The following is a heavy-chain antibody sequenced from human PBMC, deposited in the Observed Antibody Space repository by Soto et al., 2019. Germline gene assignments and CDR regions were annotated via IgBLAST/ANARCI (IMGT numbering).Heavy chain of an antibody. V-gene: IGHV3-23*01. Sequence: EVQLLESGGGLVQPGGSLRLSCAASGFTFTSYVMTWVRQAPGKGLEWVSTVSGYGGSTYYADSVKGRFTISSDNSKNTLYLQMNSLRAEDTAVYYCAKSPYSSSSGGLDDWGQGTLVTVSS. CDR2: VSGYGGST. J-gene: IGHJ4*02. CDR3: AKSPYSSSSGGLDD. D-gene: IGHD6-6*01. CDR1: GFTFTSYV.